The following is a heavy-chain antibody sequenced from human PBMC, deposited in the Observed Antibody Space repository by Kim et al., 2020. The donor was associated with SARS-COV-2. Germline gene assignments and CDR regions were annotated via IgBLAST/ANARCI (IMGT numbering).Heavy chain of an antibody. D-gene: IGHD6-19*01. Sequence: GGSLRLSCAASGIAVSGNYMTWVRQAPGRGLEWVSVIYGDGTSGYADSMKGRFSMSRDTSTNTVYLQMNTLNTEDTAVYYCATRSSGWNSWYFDLWGRGTLVTVSS. V-gene: IGHV3-66*02. CDR1: GIAVSGNY. CDR2: IYGDGTS. CDR3: ATRSSGWNSWYFDL. J-gene: IGHJ2*01.